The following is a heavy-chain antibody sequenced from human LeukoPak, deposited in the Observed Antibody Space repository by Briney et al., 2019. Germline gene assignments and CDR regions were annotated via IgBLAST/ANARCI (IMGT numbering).Heavy chain of an antibody. Sequence: ASVKVSCKASGYTFTGYYMHWVRQAPGQGLEWMGWINPNSGGTNYAQEFQGRVTMTRDTSISTAYMELSRLRSDDTAVYYCARVKRKKGYDSSGSQDAFDIWGQGTMVTVSS. D-gene: IGHD3-22*01. CDR1: GYTFTGYY. CDR3: ARVKRKKGYDSSGSQDAFDI. J-gene: IGHJ3*02. V-gene: IGHV1-2*02. CDR2: INPNSGGT.